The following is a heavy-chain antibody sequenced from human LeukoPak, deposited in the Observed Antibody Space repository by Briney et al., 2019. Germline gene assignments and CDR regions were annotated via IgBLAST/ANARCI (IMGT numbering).Heavy chain of an antibody. J-gene: IGHJ4*02. CDR1: GYTFTSYG. V-gene: IGHV1-18*01. Sequence: GASVKVSCKASGYTFTSYGISWVRQAPGQGLEWMGWISAYNGNTNYAQKLQGRVTMTTDTSTSTAYMELRSLRSDDTAVYYCAREDVDTYYYGSGSYFAFDYWGQGTLVTVSS. CDR3: AREDVDTYYYGSGSYFAFDY. D-gene: IGHD3-10*01. CDR2: ISAYNGNT.